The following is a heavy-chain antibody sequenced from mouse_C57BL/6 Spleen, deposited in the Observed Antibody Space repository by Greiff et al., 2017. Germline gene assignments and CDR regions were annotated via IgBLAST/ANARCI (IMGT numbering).Heavy chain of an antibody. D-gene: IGHD2-3*01. CDR1: GYTFTSYW. Sequence: QVQLQQPGAELVKPGASVKLSCKASGYTFTSYWMHWVTQRPGQGLEWIGMIHPNSGSTNYNEKFKSKATLTVDKSTSTAYVQLSSLTSEDSAVYYCASDERAGFAYWGQGTLVTVSA. V-gene: IGHV1-64*01. J-gene: IGHJ3*01. CDR3: ASDERAGFAY. CDR2: IHPNSGST.